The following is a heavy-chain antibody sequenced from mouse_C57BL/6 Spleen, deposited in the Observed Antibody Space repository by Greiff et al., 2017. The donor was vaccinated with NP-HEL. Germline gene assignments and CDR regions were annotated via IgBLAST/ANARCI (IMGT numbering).Heavy chain of an antibody. CDR2: IYPGSGNT. CDR3: ARDGSSPYYFDY. D-gene: IGHD1-1*01. Sequence: VQLVESGAELVRPGASVKLSCKASGYTFTDYYINWVKQRPGQGLEWIARIYPGSGNTYYNEKFKGKATLTAEKSSSTAYMQLSSLTSEDSAVYFCARDGSSPYYFDYWGQGTTLTVSS. J-gene: IGHJ2*01. CDR1: GYTFTDYY. V-gene: IGHV1-76*01.